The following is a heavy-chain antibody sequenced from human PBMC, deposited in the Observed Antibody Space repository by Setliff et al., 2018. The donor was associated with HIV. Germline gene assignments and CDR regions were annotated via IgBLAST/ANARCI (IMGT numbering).Heavy chain of an antibody. D-gene: IGHD3-10*01. V-gene: IGHV4-59*11. CDR1: GDSMRNQY. Sequence: SETLSLTCSVSGDSMRNQYWNWIRQSPGKGLELIGSIYYDGSTSTNANPFFKSRVTISVDTSKNQLSLNLTSVTAADTAVYYCARVETTVRGATYAMDVWGQGTTVTVSS. J-gene: IGHJ6*02. CDR3: ARVETTVRGATYAMDV. CDR2: IYYDGST.